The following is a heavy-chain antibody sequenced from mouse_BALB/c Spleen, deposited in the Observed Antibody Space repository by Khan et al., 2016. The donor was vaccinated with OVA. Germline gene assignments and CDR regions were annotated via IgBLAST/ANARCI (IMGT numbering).Heavy chain of an antibody. D-gene: IGHD2-10*01. CDR3: ARQPYCHYYVMDY. CDR1: GFSLTNYG. V-gene: IGHV2-6-1*01. J-gene: IGHJ4*01. CDR2: IWSDGTT. Sequence: VQLQESGPGLVAPSQSLSITCTISGFSLTNYGVHWVRQPPGKGLEWLVVIWSDGTTTSDSALKSRLTISKDNSKTHAFLKMVSLQTDDTAMYYCARQPYCHYYVMDYWGQGTSVTVSS.